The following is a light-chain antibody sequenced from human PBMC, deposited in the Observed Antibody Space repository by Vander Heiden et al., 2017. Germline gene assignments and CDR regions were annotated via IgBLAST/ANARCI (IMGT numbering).Light chain of an antibody. J-gene: IGLJ2*01. CDR2: RNT. Sequence: QSVLSQPPSASGTPGQRVTISCSGSSSNVGSKSVIWYQQLPGTAPKLLIYRNTERPSGVPDRFSGSKSGTSASLAISGLQSEDEADYYCAAWDVSLNGMIFGGGTKLNV. V-gene: IGLV1-44*01. CDR1: SSNVGSKS. CDR3: AAWDVSLNGMI.